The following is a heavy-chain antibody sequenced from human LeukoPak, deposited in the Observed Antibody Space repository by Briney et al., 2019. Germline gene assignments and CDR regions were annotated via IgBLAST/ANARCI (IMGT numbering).Heavy chain of an antibody. V-gene: IGHV3-48*03. CDR1: GFTFSSYA. CDR2: ISSSGSNT. D-gene: IGHD5-18*01. J-gene: IGHJ4*02. Sequence: GGSLRLSCAASGFTFSSYAMHWVRQAPGKGLEWVSHISSSGSNTHYTDSVKGRFTISRDNARNSLYMQMNSLRAEDTAVYYCASGYMYGGDFWGQGTLVTVSS. CDR3: ASGYMYGGDF.